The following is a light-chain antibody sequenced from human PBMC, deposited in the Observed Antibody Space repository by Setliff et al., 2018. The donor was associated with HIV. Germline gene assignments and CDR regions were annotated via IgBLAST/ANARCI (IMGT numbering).Light chain of an antibody. CDR1: NSDIGTYNY. CDR2: DVD. Sequence: QSVLTQPASVSGSPRQSITISCTGTNSDIGTYNYVSWYQQHPGKAPKLIIYDVDKRPSGVSNRFSGSKSGNTASLTISGLQAEDEADYYCTSYASSSAVFGGGTQRTVL. V-gene: IGLV2-14*03. CDR3: TSYASSSAV. J-gene: IGLJ2*01.